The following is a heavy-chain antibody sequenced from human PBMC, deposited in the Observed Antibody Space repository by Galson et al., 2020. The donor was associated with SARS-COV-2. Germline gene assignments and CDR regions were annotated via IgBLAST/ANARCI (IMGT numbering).Heavy chain of an antibody. CDR3: AKGPNSYSTAWYGIDY. D-gene: IGHD6-19*01. V-gene: IGHV3-9*01. CDR1: GFTFDDYA. CDR2: ITWNSGSM. J-gene: IGHJ4*02. Sequence: SLKISCAASGFTFDDYAMHWVRPAPGKGLEWVPTITWNSGSMDYADSVKGRFTISRDNAKNSLYLQMDSLRTEDTAFYYCAKGPNSYSTAWYGIDYWGQGTLVTVSS.